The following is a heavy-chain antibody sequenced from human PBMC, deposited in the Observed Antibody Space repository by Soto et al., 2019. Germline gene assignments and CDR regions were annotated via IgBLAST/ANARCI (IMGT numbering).Heavy chain of an antibody. CDR2: ISYDGSNK. V-gene: IGHV3-30*18. J-gene: IGHJ1*01. CDR1: GFTFSSYA. Sequence: PGGSLRLSCAASGFTFSSYAMSWVRQAPGKGLEWVAVISYDGSNKYYADSVKGRFTISRDNSKNTLYLQMNSLRAEDTAVYYCAKDPRPLAVAGTFQHWGQGTLVTVSS. CDR3: AKDPRPLAVAGTFQH. D-gene: IGHD6-19*01.